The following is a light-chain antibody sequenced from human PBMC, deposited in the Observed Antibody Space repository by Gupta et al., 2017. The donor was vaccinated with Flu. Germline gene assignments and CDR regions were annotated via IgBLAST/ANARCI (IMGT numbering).Light chain of an antibody. J-gene: IGLJ3*02. CDR2: RTS. CDR3: VRYDGGVQLGV. Sequence: AVSSGDYPYGYQQKPGQAPRALIYRTSKTPSGSPARFSGSRPGGTEALTLSGGQPEDEDEYYGVRYDGGVQLGVFGGGTKLTVL. CDR1: AVSSGDY. V-gene: IGLV7-43*01.